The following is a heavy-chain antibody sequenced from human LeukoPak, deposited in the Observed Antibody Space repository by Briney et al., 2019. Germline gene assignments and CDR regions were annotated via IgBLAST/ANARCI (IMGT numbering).Heavy chain of an antibody. CDR2: ISSSSRTI. J-gene: IGHJ4*02. V-gene: IGHV3-48*02. CDR1: GFTFSSYS. Sequence: PGGSLRLSCAASGFTFSSYSMNWVRQAPGKGLEWVSYISSSSRTIYYADSVRGRFSISRDNAKNSLYLQMNSLRDEDTAVYYCARAQAGGDSYYDSGTSPNIHYWGQGTLVTVSS. D-gene: IGHD3-16*01. CDR3: ARAQAGGDSYYDSGTSPNIHY.